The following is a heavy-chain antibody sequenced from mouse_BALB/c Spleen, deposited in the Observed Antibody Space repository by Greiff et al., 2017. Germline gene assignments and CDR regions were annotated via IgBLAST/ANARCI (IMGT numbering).Heavy chain of an antibody. J-gene: IGHJ2*01. Sequence: VQLQQSGAELAKPGASVKMSCKASGYTFTSYWMHWVKQRPGQGLEWIGYINPSTGYTEYNQKFKDKATLTADKSSSTVYMQLSSLTSEDSAVYYCGYGYLDYWGQGTTLTVSS. V-gene: IGHV1-7*01. D-gene: IGHD2-10*02. CDR2: INPSTGYT. CDR1: GYTFTSYW. CDR3: GYGYLDY.